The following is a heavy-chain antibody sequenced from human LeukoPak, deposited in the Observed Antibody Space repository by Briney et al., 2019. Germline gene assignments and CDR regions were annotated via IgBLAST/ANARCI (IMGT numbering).Heavy chain of an antibody. V-gene: IGHV1-2*02. D-gene: IGHD3-22*01. CDR1: GYTFTGCY. CDR3: ARGVYDSSGYYGLYFDY. Sequence: ASVKVSCKASGYTFTGCYMHWVRQAPGQGLEWMGWINPNSGGTNYAQKFQGRVTMTRDTSISTAYMELSRLRSDDTAVYYCARGVYDSSGYYGLYFDYWGQGTLVTVSS. J-gene: IGHJ4*02. CDR2: INPNSGGT.